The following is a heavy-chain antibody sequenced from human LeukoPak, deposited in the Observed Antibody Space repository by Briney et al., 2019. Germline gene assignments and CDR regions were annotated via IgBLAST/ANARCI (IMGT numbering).Heavy chain of an antibody. CDR2: INIGGTNT. Sequence: GGSLRLSCAASGFTLSSHAMSWVRQAPGKGLVWLSYINIGGTNTHYADSVKGRFTISRDNAKKSLYLEMNNLRAEDTAVYYCATDGAGFDTWGQGVLVTVSS. CDR1: GFTLSSHA. V-gene: IGHV3-48*04. J-gene: IGHJ5*02. CDR3: ATDGAGFDT.